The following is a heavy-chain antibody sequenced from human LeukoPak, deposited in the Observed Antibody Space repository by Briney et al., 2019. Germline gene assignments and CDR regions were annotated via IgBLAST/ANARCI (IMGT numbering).Heavy chain of an antibody. CDR3: AKGVAAGGSYYYYYGMDV. V-gene: IGHV3-23*01. CDR2: ISGSGGIT. J-gene: IGHJ6*02. CDR1: GFTFSTYA. Sequence: GGSLRLSCAASGFTFSTYAMSWVRQAPGKGLEWVSSISGSGGITYYADSVKGRFTFSRDNSKNTLYLQMNSLRAEDTAVYYCAKGVAAGGSYYYYYGMDVWGQGTTVTVSS. D-gene: IGHD1-26*01.